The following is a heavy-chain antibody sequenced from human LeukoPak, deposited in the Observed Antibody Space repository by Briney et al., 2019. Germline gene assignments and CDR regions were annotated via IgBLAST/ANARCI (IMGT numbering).Heavy chain of an antibody. CDR1: GFSFTNYW. Sequence: GGSLRLSCAASGFSFTNYWMSWVRQAPGKGLEWVANVKEDGTTKQYVDSVKGRFTISRDNAKNSLYLQMDSLRAEDTAVYYCAREGGYSSSLDAFDIWGQGTMVTVSS. CDR2: VKEDGTTK. J-gene: IGHJ3*02. V-gene: IGHV3-7*01. CDR3: AREGGYSSSLDAFDI. D-gene: IGHD6-6*01.